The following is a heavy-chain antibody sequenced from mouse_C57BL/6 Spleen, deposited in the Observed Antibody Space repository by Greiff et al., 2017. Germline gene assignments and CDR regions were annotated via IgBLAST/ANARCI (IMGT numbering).Heavy chain of an antibody. D-gene: IGHD2-5*01. Sequence: EVQLVESGGGLVQPGGSLKLSCAASGFTFSDYYMYWVRQTPEKRLEWVAYISNGGGSTYYPDTVKGRFTISRDNAKNTLYLQMSRLKSEDTAMYYCARPYSNPYWYFDVWGTGTTVTVSS. CDR2: ISNGGGST. CDR1: GFTFSDYY. J-gene: IGHJ1*03. CDR3: ARPYSNPYWYFDV. V-gene: IGHV5-12*01.